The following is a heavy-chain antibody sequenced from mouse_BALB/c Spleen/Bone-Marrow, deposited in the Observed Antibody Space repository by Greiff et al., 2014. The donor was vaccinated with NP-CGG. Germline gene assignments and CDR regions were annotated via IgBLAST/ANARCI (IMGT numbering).Heavy chain of an antibody. D-gene: IGHD1-2*01. Sequence: EVKLMESGPDLVKPGVSVKISCKASGYSFTGYYMYWVKQSHGKSLEWIGRVNPNNGDISYNQKFKGKAILTVDKSSSTAYMELRSLTSEDSAVYYCARSTATGFAYWGQGTLVTVSA. J-gene: IGHJ3*01. V-gene: IGHV1-26*01. CDR3: ARSTATGFAY. CDR2: VNPNNGDI. CDR1: GYSFTGYY.